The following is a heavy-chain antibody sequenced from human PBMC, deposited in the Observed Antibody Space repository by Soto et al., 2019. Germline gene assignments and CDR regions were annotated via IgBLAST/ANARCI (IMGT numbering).Heavy chain of an antibody. J-gene: IGHJ4*02. CDR3: GKEMLWGAMSTMHYFGS. V-gene: IGHV3-9*02. D-gene: IGHD2-2*01. Sequence: EVQLVESGGGLVQPGRSLRLSCVASGFTADDYALHWVRQAPGKGLEWVSGISSNSDTIHYADSVKGRFTISRDNAKNSRFLQMNTLRPADTAVYSCGKEMLWGAMSTMHYFGSWGQGTLVSVSS. CDR1: GFTADDYA. CDR2: ISSNSDTI.